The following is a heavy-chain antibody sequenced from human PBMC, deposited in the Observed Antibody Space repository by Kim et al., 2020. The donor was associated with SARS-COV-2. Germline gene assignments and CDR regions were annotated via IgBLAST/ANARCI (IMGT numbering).Heavy chain of an antibody. D-gene: IGHD5-18*01. V-gene: IGHV4-59*09. J-gene: IGHJ3*02. Sequence: YTPPLKRTVSMSVDPSKDQFSLNLSSVTAADTAVYYCARGGGYPLGAFDIWGQGTIVTVSS. CDR3: ARGGGYPLGAFDI.